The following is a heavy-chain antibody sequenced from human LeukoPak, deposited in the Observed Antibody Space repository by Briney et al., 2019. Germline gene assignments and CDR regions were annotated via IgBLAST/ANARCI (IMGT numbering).Heavy chain of an antibody. V-gene: IGHV1-18*01. CDR1: GYTFTSYG. CDR2: ISAYNGNT. J-gene: IGHJ6*03. Sequence: ASVKVSCKASGYTFTSYGISWVRQAPGQRLEWMGWISAYNGNTNYAQKLQGRVTMTTDTSTSTAYMELRSLRSDDTAVYYCARGGGRWVVRARYYYRAVGEKGTRVPFP. CDR3: ARGGGRWVVRARYYYRAV. D-gene: IGHD6-19*01.